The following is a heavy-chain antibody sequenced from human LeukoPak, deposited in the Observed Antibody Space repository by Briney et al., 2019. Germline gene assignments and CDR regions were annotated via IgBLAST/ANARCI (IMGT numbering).Heavy chain of an antibody. J-gene: IGHJ4*02. CDR2: ITGRGGGT. V-gene: IGHV3-23*01. CDR3: AKVYSCGWRKNAGED. CDR1: GLTFRSYA. Sequence: GGSLTLSCAPSGLTFRSYAMSGGPDAPGEGVGWGSAITGRGGGTYYAHSVKGRFTIHRDNPKNTLYLKINRRSAEDTAVYYCAKVYSCGWRKNAGEDWGQGTLVTVSS. D-gene: IGHD6-19*01.